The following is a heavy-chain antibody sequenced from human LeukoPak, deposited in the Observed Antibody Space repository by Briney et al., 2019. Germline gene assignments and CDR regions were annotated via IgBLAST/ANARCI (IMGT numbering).Heavy chain of an antibody. V-gene: IGHV3-9*01. J-gene: IGHJ4*02. CDR2: ISWNSGSI. D-gene: IGHD3-3*01. CDR3: AKAPLKTYYDFWSGYFDY. Sequence: GGSLRLSCAASGFTFDDYAMHWVRQAPGKGLEWVSGISWNSGSIGYADSAKGRFTISRDNAKNSLYLQMNSLRAEDTALYYCAKAPLKTYYDFWSGYFDYWGQGTLVTVSS. CDR1: GFTFDDYA.